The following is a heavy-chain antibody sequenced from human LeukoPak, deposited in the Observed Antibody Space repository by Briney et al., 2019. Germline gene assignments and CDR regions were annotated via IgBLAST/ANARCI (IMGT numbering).Heavy chain of an antibody. CDR1: GFTFSSYA. V-gene: IGHV3-30*04. D-gene: IGHD3-10*01. Sequence: GGSLRLSCAASGFTFSSYAMHWVRQAPGKGLEWVAVISYDGSNKYYADSVKGRFTISRDNSKNTLYLQMNSLRAEDTAVYYCAKPGLLWFGEFSGGDYWGQGTLVTVSS. J-gene: IGHJ4*02. CDR3: AKPGLLWFGEFSGGDY. CDR2: ISYDGSNK.